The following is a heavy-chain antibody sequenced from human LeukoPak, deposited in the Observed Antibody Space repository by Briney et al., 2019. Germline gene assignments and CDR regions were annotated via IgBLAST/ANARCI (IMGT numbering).Heavy chain of an antibody. V-gene: IGHV1-18*01. CDR1: GYTFSSYA. J-gene: IGHJ4*02. D-gene: IGHD1-7*01. CDR2: INPYNGNT. CDR3: ARDFVTGTLQGY. Sequence: ASVKVSCKASGYTFSSYAITWVRQAPGQGLEWMGWINPYNGNTNYAQKLRGRVTMTTDTSTSTAYMELRSLRSDDTAVYYCARDFVTGTLQGYWGQGTLVTVSS.